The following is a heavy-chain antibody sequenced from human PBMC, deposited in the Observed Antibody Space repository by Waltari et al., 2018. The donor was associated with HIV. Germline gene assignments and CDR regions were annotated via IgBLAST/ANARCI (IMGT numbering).Heavy chain of an antibody. V-gene: IGHV4-30-2*01. CDR1: GGSISSGGYS. Sequence: QLQLQESGSGLVKPSQTLSLTCAVSGGSISSGGYSWRWIRQPPGKALEWIWYSYHRGSTTYNPSLKSRVTISVDRTKKQFSLKLSSVTAADTAVYHWARDKGGRGYLGAFDIWGQGTMVTVSS. D-gene: IGHD5-18*01. J-gene: IGHJ3*02. CDR3: ARDKGGRGYLGAFDI. CDR2: SYHRGST.